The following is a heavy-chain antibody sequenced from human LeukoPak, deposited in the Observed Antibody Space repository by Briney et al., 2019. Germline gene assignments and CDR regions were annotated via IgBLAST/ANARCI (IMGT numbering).Heavy chain of an antibody. V-gene: IGHV3-21*01. Sequence: PGGSLRLSCAASGFTFSTYSMNWVRQAPGRGLEWVSSISSTSYYIYYADSVKGRFTISRDNAKNSLYLQMNSLRAEDTAVYYCARDLYGMIVVVMVYYGMDVWGQGTTVTVSS. CDR3: ARDLYGMIVVVMVYYGMDV. CDR1: GFTFSTYS. D-gene: IGHD3-22*01. CDR2: ISSTSYYI. J-gene: IGHJ6*02.